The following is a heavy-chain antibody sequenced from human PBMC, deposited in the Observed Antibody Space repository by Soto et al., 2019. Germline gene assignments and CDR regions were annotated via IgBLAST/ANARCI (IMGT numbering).Heavy chain of an antibody. D-gene: IGHD6-13*01. CDR2: ISHTDRLT. Sequence: EVQLAESGGDLVQPGGSLRLSCVGSGFTFSYYEMNWVRQAPGKGLERVAFISHTDRLTHYPDSAKGRFTISRDNAQNSLYLEMTSLRVEDTGVYYCARDTGRASADLWGQGTLVTVSS. J-gene: IGHJ5*02. CDR1: GFTFSYYE. V-gene: IGHV3-48*03. CDR3: ARDTGRASADL.